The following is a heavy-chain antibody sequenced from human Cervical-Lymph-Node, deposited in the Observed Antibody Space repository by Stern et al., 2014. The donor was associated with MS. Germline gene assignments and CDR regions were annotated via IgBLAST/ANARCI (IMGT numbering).Heavy chain of an antibody. CDR1: GGSISTHY. CDR2: ISHSGDT. V-gene: IGHV4-59*08. Sequence: QVQLQESGPGLVKPSETLSLTCAVSGGSISTHYWGWIRQPPGKGLEWIGLISHSGDTKYNPSLKSRVTFSLDTSKNQFSLKVTSVTAADTAVYYCARLSTAVEFWGQGTLVSVSS. CDR3: ARLSTAVEF. J-gene: IGHJ4*02.